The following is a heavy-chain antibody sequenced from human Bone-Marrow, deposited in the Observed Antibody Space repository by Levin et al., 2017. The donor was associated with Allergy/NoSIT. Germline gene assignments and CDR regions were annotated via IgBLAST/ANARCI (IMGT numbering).Heavy chain of an antibody. CDR3: ATTYPTYYDSSVYPT. CDR1: GYTLTELS. CDR2: FNPEEGQR. V-gene: IGHV1-24*01. D-gene: IGHD3-22*01. Sequence: ASVKVSCRVSGYTLTELSIHWVRQAPGKGLEWMGSFNPEEGQRIYAQEFQGRVTMTEDAFTDTAYMEVTSLRSEDTAVYYCATTYPTYYDSSVYPTWGRGTLVTVSS. J-gene: IGHJ2*01.